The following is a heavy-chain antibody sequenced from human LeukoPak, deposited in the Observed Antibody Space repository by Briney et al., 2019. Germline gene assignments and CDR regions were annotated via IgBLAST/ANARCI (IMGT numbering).Heavy chain of an antibody. CDR3: ARNYYYDSSGDAFDI. D-gene: IGHD3-22*01. J-gene: IGHJ3*02. CDR1: GGSISSYY. Sequence: PSETLSLTCTVSGGSISSYYWSWIRQPAGKELEWIGRIYTSGSTNYNPSLKSRVTMSVDTSKNQFSLKLSSVTAADTAVYYCARNYYYDSSGDAFDIWGQGTMVTVSS. CDR2: IYTSGST. V-gene: IGHV4-4*07.